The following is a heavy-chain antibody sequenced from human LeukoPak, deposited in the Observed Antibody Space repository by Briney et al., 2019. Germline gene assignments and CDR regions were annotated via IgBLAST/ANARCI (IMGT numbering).Heavy chain of an antibody. J-gene: IGHJ4*02. CDR2: ISYDGSNK. D-gene: IGHD1-14*01. Sequence: PGGSLRLSCAASGFTFSSYAMHWVRQAPGKGLEWVAVISYDGSNKYYADSVKGRFTISRDNSKNTLYLQMNSLRAEDTAVYYCARGDRFDYWGQGTLVTVSS. CDR1: GFTFSSYA. CDR3: ARGDRFDY. V-gene: IGHV3-30*01.